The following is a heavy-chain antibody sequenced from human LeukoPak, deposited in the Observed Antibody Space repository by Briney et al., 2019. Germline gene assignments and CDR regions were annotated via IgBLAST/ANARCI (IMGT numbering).Heavy chain of an antibody. V-gene: IGHV4-34*01. D-gene: IGHD3-22*01. CDR3: AYSSGYQQH. CDR2: INHSGST. J-gene: IGHJ1*01. Sequence: SETLSLTCAVYGGSFSDYYWSWIRQPPGKGLEWIGEINHSGSTNYNPSLKSRVTISVDTSKNQFSLKLISVTAADTAPYYCAYSSGYQQHWGQGTLVTVSS. CDR1: GGSFSDYY.